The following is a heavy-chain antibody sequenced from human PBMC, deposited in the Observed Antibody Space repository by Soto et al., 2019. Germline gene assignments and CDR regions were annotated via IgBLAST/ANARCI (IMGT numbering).Heavy chain of an antibody. CDR3: ARDRGSYALGY. D-gene: IGHD1-26*01. CDR1: GYTFTSYG. J-gene: IGHJ4*02. CDR2: ISANNGDT. Sequence: QVQLVQSGAEVKKPGASVKVSCKASGYTFTSYGITWMRQAPGQGLEWMGWISANNGDTNYAQKLQGRVTMTTATSTSTAYMEVRGLRSDDTAVYYCARDRGSYALGYWGQGTLVTVSS. V-gene: IGHV1-18*01.